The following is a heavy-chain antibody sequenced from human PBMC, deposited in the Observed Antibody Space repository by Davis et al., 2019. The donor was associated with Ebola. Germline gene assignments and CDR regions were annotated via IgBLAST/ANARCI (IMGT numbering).Heavy chain of an antibody. CDR1: GFTFSNCD. V-gene: IGHV3-23*01. D-gene: IGHD2-15*01. CDR3: ARYCHYTDCSYFDC. J-gene: IGHJ4*02. CDR2: ISASEGHT. Sequence: GESLKISCAASGFTFSNCDMSWVRHVPGKGLEWVSTISASEGHTHYSDSVRGRFTISRDNSKNTLYLQMNSLRAEDTATYYCARYCHYTDCSYFDCWGQGTMVAVSS.